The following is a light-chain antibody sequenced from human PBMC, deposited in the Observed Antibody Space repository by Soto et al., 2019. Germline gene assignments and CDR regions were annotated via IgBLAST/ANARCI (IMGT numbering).Light chain of an antibody. CDR2: GAS. J-gene: IGKJ5*01. CDR3: QQLHSYPIT. CDR1: QGMNTY. Sequence: DFQLTQSPSFLSASVGDRVTISCRASQGMNTYVAWYQQKPGKAPKLLIYGASTLQSGVPSRFSGSESGAEFTLKISSLQPEDFATYYCQQLHSYPITFGQGTRLEIK. V-gene: IGKV1-9*01.